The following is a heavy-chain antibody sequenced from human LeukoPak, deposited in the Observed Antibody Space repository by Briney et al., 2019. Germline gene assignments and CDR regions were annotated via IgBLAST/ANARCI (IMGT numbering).Heavy chain of an antibody. CDR1: GYTFTSYY. D-gene: IGHD2-2*01. CDR2: INPSGGST. CDR3: ARASSTSAVYYYYYGMDV. J-gene: IGHJ6*02. Sequence: VASVKVSCKASGYTFTSYYMHWVRQAPGQGLEWMGIINPSGGSTSYAQKFQGRVTMTRDTSTNTVYMELSSLGSEDTAVYYCARASSTSAVYYYYYGMDVWGQGTTVTVSS. V-gene: IGHV1-46*01.